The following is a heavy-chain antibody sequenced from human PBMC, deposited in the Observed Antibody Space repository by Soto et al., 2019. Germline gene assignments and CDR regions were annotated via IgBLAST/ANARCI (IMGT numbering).Heavy chain of an antibody. J-gene: IGHJ6*03. V-gene: IGHV1-69*04. CDR1: GGTFSSYA. Sequence: SSGKVCCKASGGTFSSYAISWVRQAPGQGLEWMGRIIPILGIANYAQKFQGRVTITADKSTSTAYMELSSLRSEDTAVYYCARIDSYDDFWGGSVGPTHYYYYMDVWGKGTTVTVSS. CDR3: ARIDSYDDFWGGSVGPTHYYYYMDV. CDR2: IIPILGIA. D-gene: IGHD3-3*01.